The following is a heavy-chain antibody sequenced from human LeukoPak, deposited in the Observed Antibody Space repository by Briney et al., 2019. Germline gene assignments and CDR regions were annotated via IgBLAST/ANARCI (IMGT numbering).Heavy chain of an antibody. J-gene: IGHJ4*02. V-gene: IGHV1-69*01. D-gene: IGHD3-3*01. CDR2: IIPIFGTA. Sequence: ASVKVSCKASGGTFSSYAISWVRQAPGQGLEWMGGIIPIFGTANYAQKFQGRVTITADESTSTAYMELSSLRSEDTAVYYCARILGPYYDFWSGSGSTSDYWGQGTLVTVSS. CDR3: ARILGPYYDFWSGSGSTSDY. CDR1: GGTFSSYA.